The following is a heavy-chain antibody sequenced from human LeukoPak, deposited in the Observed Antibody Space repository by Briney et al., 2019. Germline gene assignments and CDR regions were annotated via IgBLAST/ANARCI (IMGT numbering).Heavy chain of an antibody. CDR1: GFTFDDYA. CDR2: ISWDSGSI. D-gene: IGHD3-10*01. J-gene: IGHJ4*02. Sequence: GGSLRLSCTASGFTFDDYAMHWVRHAPGRGLEWVSGISWDSGSIGYADSVKDRFIISRDNAKISLYLQMNGLRTEDTALYYCAKGGDLTMVRGFDYWGQGTLVTVSS. V-gene: IGHV3-9*01. CDR3: AKGGDLTMVRGFDY.